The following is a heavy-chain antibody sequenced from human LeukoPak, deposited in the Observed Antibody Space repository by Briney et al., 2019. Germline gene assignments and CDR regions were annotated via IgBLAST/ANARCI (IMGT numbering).Heavy chain of an antibody. J-gene: IGHJ6*02. CDR3: ARVIAVAGPYYYGMDV. CDR1: GYTFTGYY. CDR2: INPNSGGT. V-gene: IGHV1-2*02. Sequence: ASVKVSCKASGYTFTGYYMHWVRQAPGQGFEWMGWINPNSGGTNYAQKFQGRVTMARDTSISTAYMELSRLRSDDTAVYYCARVIAVAGPYYYGMDVWGQGTTVTVSS. D-gene: IGHD6-19*01.